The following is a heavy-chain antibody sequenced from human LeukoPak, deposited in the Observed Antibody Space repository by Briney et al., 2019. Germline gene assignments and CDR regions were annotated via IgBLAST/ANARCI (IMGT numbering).Heavy chain of an antibody. CDR1: GGSFSGYY. CDR3: ARTVTVATTRAPGHNDY. Sequence: SSETLSLTCAVYGGSFSGYYWSWIRQPPGKGLEWIGEINHSGSTNYNPSLKSRVTISVDTPKNQFSLKLSSVTAADTAVYYCARTVTVATTRAPGHNDYWGQGTLVTVSS. V-gene: IGHV4-34*01. CDR2: INHSGST. J-gene: IGHJ4*02. D-gene: IGHD4-23*01.